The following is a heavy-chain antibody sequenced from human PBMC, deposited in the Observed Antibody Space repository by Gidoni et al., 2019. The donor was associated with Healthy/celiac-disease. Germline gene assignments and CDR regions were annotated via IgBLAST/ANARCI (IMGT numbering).Heavy chain of an antibody. Sequence: QVQLVQSGAEVKKPGASVEVSCKASGYTFTDYYMHWVRQAPGQGLEWMGRINPNSGGTNYAQNFQGRVTMTRDTSISTAYMELSRLTSDDTAVYYCARGHFIVVVPAALGHWGQGTLVTVSS. V-gene: IGHV1-2*06. CDR2: INPNSGGT. CDR3: ARGHFIVVVPAALGH. J-gene: IGHJ4*02. CDR1: GYTFTDYY. D-gene: IGHD2-2*01.